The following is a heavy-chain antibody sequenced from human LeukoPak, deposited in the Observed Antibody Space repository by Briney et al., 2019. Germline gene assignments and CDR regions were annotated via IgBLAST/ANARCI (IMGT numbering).Heavy chain of an antibody. D-gene: IGHD6-19*01. V-gene: IGHV3-15*01. Sequence: PGGSLRLSCAASGFTFSSYAMSWVRQAPGKGLEWVGRIKSKTDGGTTDYAAPVKGRFTISRDDSKNTLYLQMNSLKTEDTAVYYCTTGNPTWSSGWYKFWGQGTLVTVSS. CDR1: GFTFSSYA. CDR2: IKSKTDGGTT. CDR3: TTGNPTWSSGWYKF. J-gene: IGHJ4*02.